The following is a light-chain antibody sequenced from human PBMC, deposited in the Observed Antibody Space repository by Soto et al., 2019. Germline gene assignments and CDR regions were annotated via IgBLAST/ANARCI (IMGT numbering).Light chain of an antibody. CDR2: GAS. CDR1: QSISSN. J-gene: IGKJ5*01. CDR3: QQYNDWPIT. Sequence: EIVMAQSPATLSVSPGEGATVSCRASQSISSNLAWYQQKPGQAPRLLIYGASTRATGVPARFSGSGSGTEFSLTISSLQSGDFAAYFCQQYNDWPITFGQGTRLEIK. V-gene: IGKV3-15*01.